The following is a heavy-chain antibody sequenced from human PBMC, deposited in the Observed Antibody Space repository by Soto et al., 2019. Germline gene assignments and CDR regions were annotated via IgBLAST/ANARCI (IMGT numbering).Heavy chain of an antibody. J-gene: IGHJ4*02. V-gene: IGHV1-2*02. D-gene: IGHD3-16*01. CDR2: TNPSNGGT. CDR1: GYTFTCYY. Sequence: SVKVSCKPSGYTFTCYYIHWVRQAPGQGLEWMGWTNPSNGGTNYAQKFQGRVTMTRDTSLSIGYMELTTLRSDDTAVFYCAREVGGGRQYYFDSWGLGTLVTV. CDR3: AREVGGGRQYYFDS.